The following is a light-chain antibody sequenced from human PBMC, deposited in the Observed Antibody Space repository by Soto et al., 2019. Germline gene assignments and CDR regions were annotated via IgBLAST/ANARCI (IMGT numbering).Light chain of an antibody. J-gene: IGKJ4*01. CDR3: LPSNVYPLT. CDR2: KAS. Sequence: DIQMTQSPSTLSASVGDTVTITCRASQNINRWLAWYQQIPGKAPNLLIHKASSLQGGVPSRFSGSSSGTEFTLTISSLQPDDIATYFCLPSNVYPLTFGGGKKVEI. CDR1: QNINRW. V-gene: IGKV1-5*03.